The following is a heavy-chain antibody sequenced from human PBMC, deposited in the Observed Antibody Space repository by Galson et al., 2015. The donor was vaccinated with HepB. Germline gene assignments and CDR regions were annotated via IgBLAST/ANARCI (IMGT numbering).Heavy chain of an antibody. CDR3: AKDSLWFGHFDY. Sequence: SLRLSCAASGFTFDDYAMHWVRQAPGKGLEWVSGISWNSGSIGYADSVKGRFTISRDNAKNSLYLQMNSLRAEDTALYYCAKDSLWFGHFDYWGPGTLLPVSP. D-gene: IGHD3-10*01. V-gene: IGHV3-9*01. CDR2: ISWNSGSI. CDR1: GFTFDDYA. J-gene: IGHJ4*02.